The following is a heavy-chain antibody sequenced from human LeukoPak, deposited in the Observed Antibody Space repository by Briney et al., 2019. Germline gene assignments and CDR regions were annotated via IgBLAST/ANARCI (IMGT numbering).Heavy chain of an antibody. CDR3: ARGATSFDY. Sequence: PSETLSLTCTVSGGTISSGESFWSWLRQPPGKGLEWIGYIYYSGSTSYNPSLKSRVTISVDTSNNQFSLKLSSVTAADTAVYYCARGATSFDYWGQGTLVTVSS. V-gene: IGHV4-30-4*01. D-gene: IGHD5-24*01. CDR1: GGTISSGESF. CDR2: IYYSGST. J-gene: IGHJ4*02.